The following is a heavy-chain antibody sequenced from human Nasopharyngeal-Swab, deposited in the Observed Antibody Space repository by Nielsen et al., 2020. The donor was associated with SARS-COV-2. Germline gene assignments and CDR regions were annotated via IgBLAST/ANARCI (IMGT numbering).Heavy chain of an antibody. CDR3: AKEGATGWFDP. Sequence: GSLRPSCTVPGVSITSQYWSWIRQPPGKGLEWIGYISHNSGTSYTPSLKSRVTMFMDTSKNQFSLRLTSVTAADTAVYYCAKEGATGWFDPCGQGTLVTVSS. V-gene: IGHV4-59*11. CDR1: GVSITSQY. CDR2: ISHNSGT. J-gene: IGHJ5*02.